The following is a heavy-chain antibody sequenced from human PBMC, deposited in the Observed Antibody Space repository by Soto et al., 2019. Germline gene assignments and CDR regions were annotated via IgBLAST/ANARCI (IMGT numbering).Heavy chain of an antibody. V-gene: IGHV6-1*01. Sequence: SQTLSLTCVLSGDSVSSNSAAWSCIRQSPSRGLEWLGRTYYRSKWYNDYAVSVKSRITINPDTSKNQFSLQLKFVAPEYTAVYYCVRGIGYIDSWGQGTLVTVSS. D-gene: IGHD3-3*01. J-gene: IGHJ4*02. CDR2: TYYRSKWYN. CDR3: VRGIGYIDS. CDR1: GDSVSSNSAA.